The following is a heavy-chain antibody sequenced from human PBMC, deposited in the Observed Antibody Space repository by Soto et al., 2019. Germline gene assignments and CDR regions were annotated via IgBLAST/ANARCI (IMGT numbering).Heavy chain of an antibody. CDR3: AKVEGFGGTNF. Sequence: EVQLLESGGGLVQPGGSLRLSCAASRFTFSNYAMNWVRQAPGKGLEWVSGISGSGGSRYYADSVKGRFTISRDNSKNTLDLKMNSLRAEDTAIYYCAKVEGFGGTNFWGQGTLVTVSS. D-gene: IGHD1-7*01. V-gene: IGHV3-23*01. CDR2: ISGSGGSR. CDR1: RFTFSNYA. J-gene: IGHJ4*02.